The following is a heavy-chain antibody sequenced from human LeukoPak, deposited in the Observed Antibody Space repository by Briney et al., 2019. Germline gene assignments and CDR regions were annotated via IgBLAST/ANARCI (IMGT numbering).Heavy chain of an antibody. D-gene: IGHD2-15*01. V-gene: IGHV3-23*01. J-gene: IGHJ1*01. CDR1: GFTFSSYA. Sequence: PGGSLRLSCAASGFTFSSYAMNWVRLSPGKGLEWVSAISSGASTYYADSVKGRFTISRDNSKNALYLQMSSLRAEDTAIYFCAKAVSRGYCSGGSCYSEYFQHWGQGTLVTVSS. CDR3: AKAVSRGYCSGGSCYSEYFQH. CDR2: ISSGAST.